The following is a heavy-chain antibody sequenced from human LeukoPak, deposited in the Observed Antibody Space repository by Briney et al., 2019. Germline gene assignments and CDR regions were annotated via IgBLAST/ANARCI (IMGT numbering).Heavy chain of an antibody. V-gene: IGHV3-30*18. CDR1: GFTFSSYE. Sequence: PGGSLRLSCAASGFTFSSYEMNWVRQAPGKGLEWLAAISYDRSSKFYVDSVKGRFTVSRDNSKKSLTLEMNSLRDEDTAVYFCAKDTSFDYVWGTYRPKEYYFALDVWGQGTTVTVSS. CDR3: AKDTSFDYVWGTYRPKEYYFALDV. D-gene: IGHD3-16*02. J-gene: IGHJ6*02. CDR2: ISYDRSSK.